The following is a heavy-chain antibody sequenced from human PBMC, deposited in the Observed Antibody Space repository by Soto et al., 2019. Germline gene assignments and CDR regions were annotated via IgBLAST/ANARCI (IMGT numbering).Heavy chain of an antibody. D-gene: IGHD3-16*01. CDR3: RGGVASAVTNYGNDV. J-gene: IGHJ6*02. CDR1: GRSVSTYY. CDR2: IYYSGAR. Sequence: SETLSLTCNVSGRSVSTYYWSWIRQTPGEGLEWIGSIYYSGARSYNPSLKSRVSRSVDLSEKQATLRLSAVPAADWADYYLRGGVASAVTNYGNDVWGQGATVTVSS. V-gene: IGHV4-59*02.